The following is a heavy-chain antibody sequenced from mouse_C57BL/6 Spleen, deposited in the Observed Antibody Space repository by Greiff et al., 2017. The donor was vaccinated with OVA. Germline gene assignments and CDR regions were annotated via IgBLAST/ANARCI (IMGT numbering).Heavy chain of an antibody. CDR2: INPSSGYT. V-gene: IGHV1-4*01. Sequence: QVQLKQSGAELARPGASVKMSCKASGYTFTSYTMHWVKQRPGQGLEWIGYINPSSGYTKYNQKFKDKATLTADKSSSTAYMQLSSLTSEDSAVYYCAKDYDGFAYWGQGTLVTVSA. D-gene: IGHD2-4*01. J-gene: IGHJ3*01. CDR3: AKDYDGFAY. CDR1: GYTFTSYT.